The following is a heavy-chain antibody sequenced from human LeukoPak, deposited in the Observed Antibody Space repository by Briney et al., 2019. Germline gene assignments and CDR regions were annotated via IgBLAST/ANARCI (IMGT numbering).Heavy chain of an antibody. V-gene: IGHV3-30*04. Sequence: GGSLRLSCAASGFTFSSYAMHWVRQAPGKGLEWVAVISYDGSNKYYADSVKGRFTISRDNSKNTLYLQMNSLRAEDTAVYCCARGPRYCSSTSRYVNWFDPWGQGTLVTVSS. CDR1: GFTFSSYA. J-gene: IGHJ5*02. D-gene: IGHD2-2*01. CDR3: ARGPRYCSSTSRYVNWFDP. CDR2: ISYDGSNK.